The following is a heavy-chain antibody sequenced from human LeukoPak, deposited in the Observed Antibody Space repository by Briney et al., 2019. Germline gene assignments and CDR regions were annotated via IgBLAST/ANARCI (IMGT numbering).Heavy chain of an antibody. D-gene: IGHD3-22*01. J-gene: IGHJ4*02. V-gene: IGHV3-23*01. CDR1: GFTISSNY. CDR2: ISGSGGST. CDR3: AKFEADYDSSGPDY. Sequence: PGGSLRLSCAASGFTISSNYMSWVRQAPGKGLEWVSAISGSGGSTYYTDSVKGRFTISRDNSKNTLYLQMNSLRAEDTAVYYCAKFEADYDSSGPDYWGQGTLVTVSS.